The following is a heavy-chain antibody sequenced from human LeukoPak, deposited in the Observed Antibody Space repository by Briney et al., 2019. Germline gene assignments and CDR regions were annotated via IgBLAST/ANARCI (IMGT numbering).Heavy chain of an antibody. J-gene: IGHJ4*02. V-gene: IGHV3-30*03. CDR1: GFTFSSYG. CDR2: ISSDGNRK. CDR3: ASLLLYCSGSTCFSDY. Sequence: GRSLRLSCAASGFTFSSYGIHWVRQAPGKGLEWVAVISSDGNRKYYADSVKGRFTISRDNSKNTLYLQMNSLRTEDTAVYYCASLLLYCSGSTCFSDYWGQGTLVTVSS. D-gene: IGHD2-15*01.